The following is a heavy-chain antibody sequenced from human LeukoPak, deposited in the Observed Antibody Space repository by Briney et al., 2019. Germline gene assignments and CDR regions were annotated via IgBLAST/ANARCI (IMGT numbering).Heavy chain of an antibody. D-gene: IGHD2-15*01. J-gene: IGHJ4*02. CDR1: GFTVSSNY. CDR3: ARGVVVVAATRYFDY. V-gene: IGHV3-53*05. Sequence: AGGSLRLSCAASGFTVSSNYISWVRQAPGKGLEWVSVIYSGGGTNYADSVKGRFTISRDNSKNTLYLQMNSLRAEDTAVYYCARGVVVVAATRYFDYWGQGTLVTVSS. CDR2: IYSGGGT.